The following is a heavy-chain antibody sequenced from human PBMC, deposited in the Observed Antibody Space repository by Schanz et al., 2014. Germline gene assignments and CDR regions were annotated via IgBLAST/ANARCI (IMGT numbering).Heavy chain of an antibody. CDR2: IYASGAT. CDR1: GFTFSSYG. J-gene: IGHJ4*02. Sequence: DVQLLESGGGLVQPGGSLRLSCAASGFTFSSYGMHWVRQAPGKGLEWVSTIYASGATYYADSVKRRFTISRDISKNTLHLQVTSLRAEDTAIYYCARDGNYYGSRNYYKTPYYFDYWGQGTLVTVSS. CDR3: ARDGNYYGSRNYYKTPYYFDY. D-gene: IGHD3-10*01. V-gene: IGHV3-66*01.